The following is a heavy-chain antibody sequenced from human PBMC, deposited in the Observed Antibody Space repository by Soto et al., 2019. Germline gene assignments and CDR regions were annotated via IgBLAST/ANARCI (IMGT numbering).Heavy chain of an antibody. V-gene: IGHV4-59*08. CDR2: IYNSGNT. CDR3: ARLMGREWLDP. Sequence: PSETLSLTCTVSGDSVNDYYWSWIRQPPGQGLEWIGYIYNSGNTNYNPSLKSRVTISVDTSKNQFFLRLTSVTAADTAVYYCARLMGREWLDPRGQGSLVTVSS. D-gene: IGHD1-26*01. J-gene: IGHJ5*02. CDR1: GDSVNDYY.